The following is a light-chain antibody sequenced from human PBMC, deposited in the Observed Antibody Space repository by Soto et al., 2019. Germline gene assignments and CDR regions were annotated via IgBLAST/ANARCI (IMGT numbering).Light chain of an antibody. Sequence: DIVMTQSPDSLAVSLGERATINCKSSQNILYSPNNKNALVWYQQKPGQPPKLLISWTSTRESGVPDRFSGSGSGTDFSLTISSLQAEDVAVYYCQQFYTTPTFGGGTKVEIK. CDR2: WTS. CDR3: QQFYTTPT. CDR1: QNILYSPNNKNA. V-gene: IGKV4-1*01. J-gene: IGKJ4*01.